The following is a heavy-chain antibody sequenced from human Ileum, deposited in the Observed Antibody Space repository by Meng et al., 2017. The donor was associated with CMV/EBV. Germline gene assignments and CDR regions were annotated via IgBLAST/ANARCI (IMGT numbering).Heavy chain of an antibody. V-gene: IGHV3-74*01. CDR1: GFTFSAYY. J-gene: IGHJ4*02. CDR3: IRRLAD. Sequence: SLRLSCAASGFTFSAYYIHWVRQAPGKGLVWVSHISPDATYTNYADSVKGRFTVSRDNAKNTAYLQMNSVRAEDTGVYYCIRRLADWGQGTLVTVSS. CDR2: ISPDATYT.